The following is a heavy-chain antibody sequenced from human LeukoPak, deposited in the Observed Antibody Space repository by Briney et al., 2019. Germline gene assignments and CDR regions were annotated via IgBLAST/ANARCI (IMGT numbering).Heavy chain of an antibody. CDR1: GFTFSSYA. Sequence: GSLRLSCAASGFTFSSYAMHWVRQAPGKGLEWMAVISYDGSNKYYADSVKGRFTISRDNSKNTLYLQMNCLRAEDTAVYYCARGVIAVAGPGSFQHWGQGTLVTVSS. CDR3: ARGVIAVAGPGSFQH. D-gene: IGHD6-19*01. V-gene: IGHV3-30-3*01. J-gene: IGHJ1*01. CDR2: ISYDGSNK.